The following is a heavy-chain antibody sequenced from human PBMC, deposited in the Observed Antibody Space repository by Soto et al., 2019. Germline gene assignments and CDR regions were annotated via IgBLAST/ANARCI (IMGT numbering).Heavy chain of an antibody. CDR1: GYTFTNNA. J-gene: IGHJ4*02. Sequence: ASVKLSCKASGYTFTNNATHWVRQAPGQRLEWMGWINAGNGNTKYSQKFQGRVTITRDTSASTAYMELSSLRSEDTAVYYCAAPYGSGSYYNGFDYWGQGSLVTVSS. CDR2: INAGNGNT. D-gene: IGHD3-10*01. CDR3: AAPYGSGSYYNGFDY. V-gene: IGHV1-3*01.